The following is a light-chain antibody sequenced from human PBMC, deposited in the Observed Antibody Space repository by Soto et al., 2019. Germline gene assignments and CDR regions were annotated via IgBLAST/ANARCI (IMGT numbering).Light chain of an antibody. J-gene: IGKJ1*01. Sequence: EIVLTQSPGTLSLSPGERATLSCRASQSVSSSYLAWYQQTPGQAPRLLIYGASSRATGIPDRFSGSGSGTDFTLTICSLETEYFAVYDCHQYGSYWTVGQGTKVEIK. V-gene: IGKV3-20*01. CDR1: QSVSSSY. CDR3: HQYGSYWT. CDR2: GAS.